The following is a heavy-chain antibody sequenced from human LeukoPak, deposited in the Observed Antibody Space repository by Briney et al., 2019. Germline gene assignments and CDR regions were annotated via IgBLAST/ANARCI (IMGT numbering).Heavy chain of an antibody. Sequence: SETLSLTRTVSGGSISSYYWSWIRQPPGKGLEWIGYIYYSGSTNYNPSLKSRVTISVDTSKNQFSLKLSSVTAADTAAYYCARQGRRGDFDYWGQGTLVTVSS. J-gene: IGHJ4*02. CDR2: IYYSGST. D-gene: IGHD1-26*01. V-gene: IGHV4-59*08. CDR1: GGSISSYY. CDR3: ARQGRRGDFDY.